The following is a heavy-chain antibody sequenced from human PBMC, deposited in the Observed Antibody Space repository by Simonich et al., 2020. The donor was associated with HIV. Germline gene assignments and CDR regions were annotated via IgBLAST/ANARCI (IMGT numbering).Heavy chain of an antibody. CDR1: GFTFDDYA. Sequence: EVQLVESGGGLVQPGRSLRLSCAASGFTFDDYARHWVRQAPGKGRGGVSGISWTSGSIGKADSGKGRFTISRDNAKNSLYLQMNSLRAEDTALYYCAKDKGAYYGSGSPVYWGQGTLVTVSS. CDR2: ISWTSGSI. J-gene: IGHJ4*02. D-gene: IGHD3-10*01. V-gene: IGHV3-9*01. CDR3: AKDKGAYYGSGSPVY.